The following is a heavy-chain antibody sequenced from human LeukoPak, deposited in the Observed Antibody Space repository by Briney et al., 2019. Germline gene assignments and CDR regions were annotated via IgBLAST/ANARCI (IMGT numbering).Heavy chain of an antibody. CDR1: GFTFSSYW. J-gene: IGHJ6*03. V-gene: IGHV3-7*01. Sequence: GGSLRLFCAASGFTFSSYWMSWVRQAPGKGLEWVANIKQDGSEKYYVDSVKGRFTISRDNAKNSLYLQMNSLRAEDTAVYYCARDVSYSSGWSFGYYYYYMDVWGKGTTVTVSS. CDR2: IKQDGSEK. CDR3: ARDVSYSSGWSFGYYYYYMDV. D-gene: IGHD6-13*01.